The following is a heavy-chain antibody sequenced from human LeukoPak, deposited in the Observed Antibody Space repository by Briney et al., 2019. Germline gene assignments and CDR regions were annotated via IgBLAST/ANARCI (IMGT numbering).Heavy chain of an antibody. CDR1: GGPFSGYF. Sequence: PSETLSLTCAVPGGPFSGYFWNWIRQPPGKSLEWIGEINDRGITNYNPSLKSRVTISVDTPRNQFSLKLTSVTAADTAVYYCARDPTTVVTVPYYFDDWGQGTLVTVSS. CDR3: ARDPTTVVTVPYYFDD. V-gene: IGHV4-34*01. CDR2: INDRGIT. D-gene: IGHD4-23*01. J-gene: IGHJ4*02.